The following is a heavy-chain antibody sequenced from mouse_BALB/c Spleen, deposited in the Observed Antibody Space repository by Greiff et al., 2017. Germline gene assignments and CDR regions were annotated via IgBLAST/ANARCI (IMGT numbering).Heavy chain of an antibody. Sequence: VQLQQSGAELVRSGASVKLSCTASGFNINDYYMHWVKQRPEQGLEWIGWIDPENGDTEYAPKFQGKATMTADTSSNTAYLQLSSLTSEDTAVYYCNENGYDVYYFDDWGQGTTLTVSS. J-gene: IGHJ2*01. CDR2: IDPENGDT. D-gene: IGHD2-2*01. CDR1: GFNINDYY. V-gene: IGHV14-4*02. CDR3: NENGYDVYYFDD.